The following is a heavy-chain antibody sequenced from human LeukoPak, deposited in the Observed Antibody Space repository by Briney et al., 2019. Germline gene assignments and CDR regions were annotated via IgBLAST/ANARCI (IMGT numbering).Heavy chain of an antibody. D-gene: IGHD5-12*01. V-gene: IGHV3-43*01. CDR3: AKALYSGYDQLDY. Sequence: GGSLRLSCVASGFTFSSYSMNWVRQAPGKGLEWVSLISWDGDSTYYVDSVKGRFTISRDNSKNSLYLQMNSLRTEDTALYYCAKALYSGYDQLDYWGQGTLVTASS. CDR1: GFTFSSYS. CDR2: ISWDGDST. J-gene: IGHJ4*02.